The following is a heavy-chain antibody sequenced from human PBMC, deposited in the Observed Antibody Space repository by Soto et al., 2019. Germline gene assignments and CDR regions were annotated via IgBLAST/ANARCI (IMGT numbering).Heavy chain of an antibody. V-gene: IGHV3-21*01. D-gene: IGHD3-9*01. Sequence: GGSLILSCAASGFTFSSYSMNWVRQAPGKGLEWVSSISSSSSYIYYADSVKGRFTISRDNAKNSLYLQMNSLRAEDTAVYYCVPNPAIGDYYDILPGSYPDFDYWGQGTLVTVSS. J-gene: IGHJ4*02. CDR3: VPNPAIGDYYDILPGSYPDFDY. CDR2: ISSSSSYI. CDR1: GFTFSSYS.